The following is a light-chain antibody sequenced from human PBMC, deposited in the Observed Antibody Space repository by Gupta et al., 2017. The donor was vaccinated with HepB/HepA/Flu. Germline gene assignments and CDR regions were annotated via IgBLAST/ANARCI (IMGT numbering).Light chain of an antibody. J-gene: IGKJ1*01. CDR2: GAS. CDR1: QSVSSN. CDR3: QQYNNWPPWT. V-gene: IGKV3-15*01. Sequence: EILFTQSPATLSVSPGERATLSCRASQSVSSNLAWYQQKPGQAPRLLIYGASTRATGIPARFSGSGSETEFTLTISSLQSEDFAVHYCQQYNNWPPWTFGQGTKVEIK.